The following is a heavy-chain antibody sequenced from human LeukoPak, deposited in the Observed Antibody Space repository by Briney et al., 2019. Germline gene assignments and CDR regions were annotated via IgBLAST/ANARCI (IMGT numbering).Heavy chain of an antibody. Sequence: PGGSLRLSCAASGFTFSSYAMSWVRQAPGKGLEWVSDINGSGGSTYYADSVKGRFTISRGNSKNTVYLQMNSLRADDTAIYYCAKDRQRGNYFRNYYYYMDVWGKGTTVTVSS. J-gene: IGHJ6*03. CDR3: AKDRQRGNYFRNYYYYMDV. CDR1: GFTFSSYA. V-gene: IGHV3-23*01. CDR2: INGSGGST. D-gene: IGHD1-26*01.